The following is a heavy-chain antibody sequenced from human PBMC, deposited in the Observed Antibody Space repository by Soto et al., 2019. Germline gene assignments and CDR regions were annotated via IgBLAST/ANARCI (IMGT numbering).Heavy chain of an antibody. CDR3: ARGTRHYTDAHVWY. CDR1: GFTFSSYW. D-gene: IGHD2-2*02. V-gene: IGHV3-7*03. CDR2: IKQDGRET. Sequence: EVQLVESGGGLVQPGGSLRLSCAASGFTFSSYWMSWVRQAPGKALEFVANIKQDGRETYYVDSVKGQFTISRDNGNSALYLQLDSLGAEDTAVYYCARGTRHYTDAHVWYGGQGTHVIVSS. J-gene: IGHJ4*02.